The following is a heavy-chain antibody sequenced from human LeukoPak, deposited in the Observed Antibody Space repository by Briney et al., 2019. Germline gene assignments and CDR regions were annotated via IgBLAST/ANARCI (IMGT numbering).Heavy chain of an antibody. CDR1: GFTFSNAW. V-gene: IGHV3-15*01. Sequence: GGSLRLSCAASGFTFSNAWMSWVRQAPGKGLEWVGRIKSKTDGATTEYAAPVKGRFTISRDDSKNTLYLQMNSLKTEDMAMYFCARERCIGTSCSRGMDVWGLGTTVTVSS. CDR2: IKSKTDGATT. D-gene: IGHD2-2*01. J-gene: IGHJ6*02. CDR3: ARERCIGTSCSRGMDV.